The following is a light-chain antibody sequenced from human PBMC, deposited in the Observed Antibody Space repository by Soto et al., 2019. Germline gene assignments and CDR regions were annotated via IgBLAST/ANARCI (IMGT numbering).Light chain of an antibody. CDR2: VAS. V-gene: IGKV3-20*01. Sequence: EIVLTQSPGTLSLSPWQRATLSCRASQSVSSSYLAWYQQKPGQAPRLLIYVASSRATGIPDRFSGSGSGTDFTLTISRLEPEDFAVYYCQPYGSSPLTFGQGTRLEIK. J-gene: IGKJ5*01. CDR3: QPYGSSPLT. CDR1: QSVSSSY.